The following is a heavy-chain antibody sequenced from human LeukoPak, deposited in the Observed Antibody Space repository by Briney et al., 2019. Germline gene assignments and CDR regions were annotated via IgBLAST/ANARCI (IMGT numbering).Heavy chain of an antibody. CDR2: INHSGST. CDR1: GGSFSGYY. V-gene: IGHV4-34*01. Sequence: SESLSLTRAVYGGSFSGYYWRWMREPPGERVECSGEINHSGSTNYNPSLKSRVTISVDTSKNQFSLKLSSVTAADTAVYYCARGLDSSGYYYVDYWGQGTLVTVSS. CDR3: ARGLDSSGYYYVDY. D-gene: IGHD3-22*01. J-gene: IGHJ4*02.